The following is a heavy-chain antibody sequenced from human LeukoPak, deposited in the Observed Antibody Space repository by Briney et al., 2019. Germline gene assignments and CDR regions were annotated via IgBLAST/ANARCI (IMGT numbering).Heavy chain of an antibody. Sequence: GGSLRLSCAASGFTFSSYWMHWVRQAPGKGLVWVSRINSDGSITSYADSVKGRFTISRDNAKNTLYLQMNSLRAEDTAVYYCAARGYCSGTSCLLEYWGQGTLVTVSS. D-gene: IGHD2-2*01. CDR1: GFTFSSYW. CDR2: INSDGSIT. CDR3: AARGYCSGTSCLLEY. J-gene: IGHJ4*02. V-gene: IGHV3-74*01.